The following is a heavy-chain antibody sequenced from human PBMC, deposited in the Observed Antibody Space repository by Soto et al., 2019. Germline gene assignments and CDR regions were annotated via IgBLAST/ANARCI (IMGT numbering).Heavy chain of an antibody. V-gene: IGHV3-30*18. CDR3: AKPHCSSTTCYPSYYYYYGMDV. D-gene: IGHD2-2*01. CDR2: ISYDGNNK. J-gene: IGHJ6*02. CDR1: GFTFSSYG. Sequence: EGSLSLSCAASGFTFSSYGMHWVRQAPGKGLEWVALISYDGNNKYYAESVKGRFTISRDTSKNTLYLQMNSLRAEDTAVYYCAKPHCSSTTCYPSYYYYYGMDVWGQGTTVTVSS.